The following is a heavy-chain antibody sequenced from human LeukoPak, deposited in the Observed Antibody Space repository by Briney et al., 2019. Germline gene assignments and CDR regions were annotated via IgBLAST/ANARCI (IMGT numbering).Heavy chain of an antibody. CDR2: ISYDGSNK. V-gene: IGHV3-30*18. CDR1: GFTFSSYG. J-gene: IGHJ3*02. Sequence: PGGSLRLSCAASGFTFSSYGIHWVRQAPGKGLEWVAVISYDGSNKYYADSVKGRFTISRDNSMHTLYLQMNSLKAEDTAVYYCAKTYSYGYSSPLFLDAFDIWGQGTMVTVSS. D-gene: IGHD5-18*01. CDR3: AKTYSYGYSSPLFLDAFDI.